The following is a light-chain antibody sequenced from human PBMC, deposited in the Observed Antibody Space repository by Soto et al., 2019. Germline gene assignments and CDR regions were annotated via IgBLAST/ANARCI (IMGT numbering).Light chain of an antibody. CDR1: ESINRN. Sequence: EIVMTQSPGTLSVSPGERVTLSCRASESINRNLVWYQKRPGQPPRLVIYAASTRATGIPARFSGSGSGTDFTLTISSLQSEDLAVYFCQQYSHRPPYTFGQGTKLEIK. CDR3: QQYSHRPPYT. CDR2: AAS. V-gene: IGKV3-15*01. J-gene: IGKJ2*01.